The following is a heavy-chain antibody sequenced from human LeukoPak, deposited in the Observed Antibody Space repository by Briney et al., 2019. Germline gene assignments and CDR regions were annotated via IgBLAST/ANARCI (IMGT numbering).Heavy chain of an antibody. CDR3: ARDVYFDSSAYSNYYYYAMDV. CDR2: ISSDGSST. Sequence: GGSLRLSCAASGFTFSSYWMHWVRHAPGKGLVWVSRISSDGSSTNYADSVKGRFTISRDNAKNTLYLQMKSLTVEDTAVYSCARDVYFDSSAYSNYYYYAMDVWGQGTTVTVSS. D-gene: IGHD3-22*01. J-gene: IGHJ6*02. CDR1: GFTFSSYW. V-gene: IGHV3-74*01.